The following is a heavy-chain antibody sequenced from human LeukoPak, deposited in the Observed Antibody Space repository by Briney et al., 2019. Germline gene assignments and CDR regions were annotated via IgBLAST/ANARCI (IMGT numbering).Heavy chain of an antibody. V-gene: IGHV3-33*06. J-gene: IGHJ4*02. CDR3: AKDHSTHYYGSGTYGPRGYSDY. CDR1: GFTFSSYG. D-gene: IGHD3-10*01. CDR2: IWDDGSNN. Sequence: GRSLRLSCAASGFTFSSYGMHWVRQAPGKRLEWVALIWDDGSNNYYADSVKGRFTISRDHSKNTLYLQMNSLRAEDTAVYYCAKDHSTHYYGSGTYGPRGYSDYWGQGTLVTVSS.